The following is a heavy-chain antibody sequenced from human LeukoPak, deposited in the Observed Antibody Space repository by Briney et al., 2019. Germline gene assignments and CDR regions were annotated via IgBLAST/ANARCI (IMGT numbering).Heavy chain of an antibody. CDR1: GFTFSSYP. CDR3: AREWVTSPDDAFDI. D-gene: IGHD4-17*01. J-gene: IGHJ3*02. CDR2: ISYDEINK. Sequence: GRSQRLSCTASGFTFSSYPMHWVRQAPGKGLEWVALISYDEINKYSADTVKGRFTISRDNSKNTLYLQMNSLRAEDTAVYYCAREWVTSPDDAFDIWGQGTMVTVSS. V-gene: IGHV3-30-3*01.